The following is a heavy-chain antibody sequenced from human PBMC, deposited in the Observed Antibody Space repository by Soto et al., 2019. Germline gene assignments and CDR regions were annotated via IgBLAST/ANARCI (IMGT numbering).Heavy chain of an antibody. Sequence: SETLSLTCTISFGAISSGSYYWSWIRQHPGKGLDWIGYIYYTGSTYYNPSLKSRVTISVDTSKNQFSLKLSSVTAADTAVYYCARATAAKNWLDPWGQGTLVTVSS. V-gene: IGHV4-31*03. CDR3: ARATAAKNWLDP. D-gene: IGHD6-13*01. J-gene: IGHJ5*02. CDR1: FGAISSGSYY. CDR2: IYYTGST.